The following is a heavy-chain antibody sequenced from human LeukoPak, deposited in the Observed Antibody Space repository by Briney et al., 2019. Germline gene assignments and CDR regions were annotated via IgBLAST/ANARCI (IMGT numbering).Heavy chain of an antibody. CDR3: GRGGIAAAASGIDY. CDR1: LDSTTSNF. CDR2: IYQSGST. V-gene: IGHV4-30-2*01. Sequence: SETLSLTCTVSLDSTTSNFWSWIRQPPGKGLEWIGYIYQSGSTYYNPSLKSRVTISVDRSKDQFSLKLSSVTAADTAVYYCGRGGIAAAASGIDYWGQGTLVTVSS. D-gene: IGHD6-13*01. J-gene: IGHJ4*02.